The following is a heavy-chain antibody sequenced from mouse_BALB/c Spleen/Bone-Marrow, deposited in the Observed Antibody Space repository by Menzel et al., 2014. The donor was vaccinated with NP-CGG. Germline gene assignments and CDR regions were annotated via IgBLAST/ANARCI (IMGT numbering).Heavy chain of an antibody. CDR2: IDTSDSYT. CDR1: GYTFTDYW. CDR3: ARSDYRYDPFAY. J-gene: IGHJ3*01. D-gene: IGHD2-14*01. V-gene: IGHV1-69*01. Sequence: QVQLLQSGAELVMPGASVKMSCKASGYTFTDYWMHWVKQRPGQGLEWIGAIDTSDSYTSYNQKFKGKATLTVDESSSTAHMQLSSLTSEDSAVYYCARSDYRYDPFAYWGQGTLVTVSA.